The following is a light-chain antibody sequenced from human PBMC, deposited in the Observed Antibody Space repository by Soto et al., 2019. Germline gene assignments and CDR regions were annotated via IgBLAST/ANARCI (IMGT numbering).Light chain of an antibody. V-gene: IGLV2-14*01. CDR2: EVS. Sequence: QSALTQPASVSGSPGQSITISCTGTSNDIGAYNYVSWYQHHPGKAPKLMIYEVSNRPSGISNRCSGSKSGNTASLTISGLQAEDEADYYCSSYTSSSTLVFGVGTKLTVL. J-gene: IGLJ3*02. CDR1: SNDIGAYNY. CDR3: SSYTSSSTLV.